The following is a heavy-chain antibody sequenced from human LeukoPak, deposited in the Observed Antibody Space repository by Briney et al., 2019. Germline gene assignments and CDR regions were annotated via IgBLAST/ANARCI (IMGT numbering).Heavy chain of an antibody. D-gene: IGHD6-19*01. J-gene: IGHJ6*02. CDR3: ARGPLAVAGIFHYYYYYGMDV. CDR1: GGSFSGYY. CDR2: INHSGST. Sequence: SETLSLTCAVYGGSFSGYYWSWIRQPPGKGLEWIGEINHSGSTNYNPSLKSRVTISVDTSKNQFSLKLSSVTAADTAVYYCARGPLAVAGIFHYYYYYGMDVWGQGTTVTVSS. V-gene: IGHV4-34*01.